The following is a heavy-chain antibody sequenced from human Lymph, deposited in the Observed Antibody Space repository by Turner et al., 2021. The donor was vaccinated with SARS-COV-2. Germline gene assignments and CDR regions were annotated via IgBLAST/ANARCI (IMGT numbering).Heavy chain of an antibody. V-gene: IGHV3-43*02. CDR3: AKDPGYCSGGSCYARTYFDF. Sequence: EVQLVESGGGLVQPGGFLRLSCAASGFTFDDYAMHWVRQAPGKGLEWVSRISGDGGGTYYADSVKGRFTITRDNSKTSLSLQMNSLRAEDTAVYYWAKDPGYCSGGSCYARTYFDFWGQGTLVSVSA. D-gene: IGHD2-15*01. J-gene: IGHJ4*02. CDR2: ISGDGGGT. CDR1: GFTFDDYA.